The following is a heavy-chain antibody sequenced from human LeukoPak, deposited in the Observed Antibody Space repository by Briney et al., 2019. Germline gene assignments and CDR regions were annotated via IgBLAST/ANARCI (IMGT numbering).Heavy chain of an antibody. CDR1: GGSISNYY. CDR2: IYSSGST. Sequence: PSETLSLTCTVSGGSISNYYWSWIRQPPGKGLEWIGYIYSSGSTNFNPSLKSRVTISVDTSKNHFSLNLSSVTAADTAVYYCARLNYNWFDPWGQGTLVTVSS. CDR3: ARLNYNWFDP. D-gene: IGHD4/OR15-4a*01. V-gene: IGHV4-59*01. J-gene: IGHJ5*02.